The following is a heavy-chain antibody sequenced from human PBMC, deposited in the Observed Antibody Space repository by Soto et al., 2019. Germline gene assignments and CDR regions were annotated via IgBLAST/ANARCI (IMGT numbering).Heavy chain of an antibody. J-gene: IGHJ4*02. CDR3: ARDRGDGYNIYFDY. CDR1: GFTFSSYG. V-gene: IGHV3-33*01. Sequence: GGSLRLSCAASGFTFSSYGMHWVRQAPGKGLEWVAVIWYDGSNKYYADSVKGRFTISRDNSKNTLYLQMKSLRAEDTAVYYCARDRGDGYNIYFDYWGQGTLVTVSS. CDR2: IWYDGSNK. D-gene: IGHD3-10*01.